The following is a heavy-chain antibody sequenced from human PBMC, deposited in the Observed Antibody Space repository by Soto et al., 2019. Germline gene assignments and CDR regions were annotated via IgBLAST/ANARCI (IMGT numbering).Heavy chain of an antibody. CDR2: IYPGDSDT. Sequence: GESLKISCQGSGYNFASYWIGWVRQMPGKDLEWMGIIYPGDSDTRYSPSFQGQVTISADKSLRTAYLQWTSLKASDTALYYCARTRSFTLGFYYDGMDVWGQGTKVTVSS. J-gene: IGHJ6*02. CDR1: GYNFASYW. D-gene: IGHD6-6*01. CDR3: ARTRSFTLGFYYDGMDV. V-gene: IGHV5-51*01.